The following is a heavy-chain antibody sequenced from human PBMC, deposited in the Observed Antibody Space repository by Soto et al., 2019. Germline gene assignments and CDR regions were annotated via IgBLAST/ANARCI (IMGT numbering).Heavy chain of an antibody. D-gene: IGHD1-26*01. CDR3: SSGSYYSSY. CDR2: IRSKSNKYAT. J-gene: IGHJ4*02. V-gene: IGHV3-73*01. Sequence: LRLSCTASGFSFSGSAMHWVRQASGKGLEWVGRIRSKSNKYATLYAASAKGRFTISRDDSQNTAYLHMESLKSEDTAVYYCSSGSYYSSYWGQGTLVTVSS. CDR1: GFSFSGSA.